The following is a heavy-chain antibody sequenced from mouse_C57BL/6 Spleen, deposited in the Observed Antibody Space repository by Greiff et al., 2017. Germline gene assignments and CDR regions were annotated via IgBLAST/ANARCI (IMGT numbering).Heavy chain of an antibody. CDR2: IYPGDGDT. Sequence: VQLKESGPELVKPGASVKISCKASGYAFSSSWMNWVKQRPGKGLEWIGRIYPGDGDTNYNGKFKGKATLTADKSSSTAYMQLSSLTSEDSAVYFCARMITTFMDYWGQGTSVTVSS. CDR3: ARMITTFMDY. V-gene: IGHV1-82*01. CDR1: GYAFSSSW. D-gene: IGHD2-4*01. J-gene: IGHJ4*01.